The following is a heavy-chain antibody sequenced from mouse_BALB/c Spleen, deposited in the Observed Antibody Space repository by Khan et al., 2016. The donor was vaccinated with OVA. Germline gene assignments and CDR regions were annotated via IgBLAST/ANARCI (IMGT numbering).Heavy chain of an antibody. J-gene: IGHJ4*01. Sequence: QIQLVQSGPELMKPGETVKISCKSSGYAFTNYGMNWVRQTPGKDLKWMGWINTYTGDPTYSTDFKGRFAFSLDTSSSTAYLQLNSLKTEDTATYCSARVSDTGTLDYWGQGTSVTVSS. CDR2: INTYTGDP. CDR1: GYAFTNYG. V-gene: IGHV9-3-1*01. CDR3: ARVSDTGTLDY.